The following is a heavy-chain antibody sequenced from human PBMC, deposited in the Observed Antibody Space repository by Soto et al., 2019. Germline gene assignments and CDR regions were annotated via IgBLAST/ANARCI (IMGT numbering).Heavy chain of an antibody. V-gene: IGHV4-59*11. CDR2: IYYNGNT. CDR1: GGSISNHY. D-gene: IGHD7-27*01. Sequence: QVQLQESGPGLVKPSETLSLTCTDSGGSISNHYWSWIRQPPGKGLEWIGYIYYNGNTNYHPPLKSRVTISVDTSKNQISLKLSSVTAADTAVYYCTRANWYSEYWGQGTLVTVSS. CDR3: TRANWYSEY. J-gene: IGHJ4*02.